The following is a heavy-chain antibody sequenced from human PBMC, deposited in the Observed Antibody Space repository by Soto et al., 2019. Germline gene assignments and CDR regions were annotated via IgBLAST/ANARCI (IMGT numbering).Heavy chain of an antibody. CDR2: ISDGGERT. V-gene: IGHV3-23*01. J-gene: IGHJ6*02. CDR1: GFTFSDYV. D-gene: IGHD3-3*01. CDR3: ARDRSTDFGLDV. Sequence: EVQLFESGGDLVQPGGSLRLSCVASGFTFSDYVMSWVRQVPGNGLEWVSSISDGGERTDYRDSVRGRFTISRDNARFTLHLQMNSLRVDDTAIYFCARDRSTDFGLDVWGQGTTVTVSS.